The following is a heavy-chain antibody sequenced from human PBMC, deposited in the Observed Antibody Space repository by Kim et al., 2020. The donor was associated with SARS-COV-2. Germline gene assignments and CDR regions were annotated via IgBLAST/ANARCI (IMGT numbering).Heavy chain of an antibody. CDR1: GFTFSSFG. J-gene: IGHJ5*02. Sequence: GGSLRLSCATSGFTFSSFGMHWVRQAPGKGLEWVAVISFDGSETYYADSVKGRFTISRDNSKNTLHLQMDSLRAEDTAVYYCARGREQQVVLGWFDPWC. D-gene: IGHD2-15*01. CDR2: ISFDGSET. V-gene: IGHV3-30*12. CDR3: ARGREQQVVLGWFDP.